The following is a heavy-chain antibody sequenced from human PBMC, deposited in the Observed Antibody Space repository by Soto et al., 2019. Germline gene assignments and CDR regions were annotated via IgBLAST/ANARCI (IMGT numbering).Heavy chain of an antibody. V-gene: IGHV3-7*05. D-gene: IGHD5-18*01. CDR3: ASLKGRYGKFEI. J-gene: IGHJ4*02. Sequence: PGGSLRLSCAASGFTFSSYWMSWVRQAPGRGLEWVANMNEDGSEKYYVDSVRGRFTISRDNAKNSLDLQMNSLRAEDTAVYYCASLKGRYGKFEIWGQGTLVTVSS. CDR2: MNEDGSEK. CDR1: GFTFSSYW.